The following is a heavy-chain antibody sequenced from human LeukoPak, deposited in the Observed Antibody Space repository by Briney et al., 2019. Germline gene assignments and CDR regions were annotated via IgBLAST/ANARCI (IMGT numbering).Heavy chain of an antibody. D-gene: IGHD2-15*01. CDR1: GFTFSSYA. CDR2: ISYDGSNK. V-gene: IGHV3-30-3*01. CDR3: ARMHIVVVVAATREATFDY. J-gene: IGHJ4*02. Sequence: GRSLRLSCAASGFTFSSYAMHWVRQAPGKGLEWVAVISYDGSNKYYADSVKGRFTISRDNSKNTLYLQMDSLRAEDTAVYYCARMHIVVVVAATREATFDYWGQGTLVTVSS.